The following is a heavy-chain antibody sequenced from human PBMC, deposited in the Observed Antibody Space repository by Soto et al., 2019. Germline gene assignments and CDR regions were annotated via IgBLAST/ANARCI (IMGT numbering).Heavy chain of an antibody. V-gene: IGHV1-8*02. CDR3: ARGGAGYHLFDP. CDR2: MNPNSGDT. D-gene: IGHD5-12*01. Sequence: VQLVQSGAEVKKPGASVKVSCKASGYTFTSYDINWVRQATGQGLEWMGWMNPNSGDTGYAQKFQGRVTMTSNNAVSTAYMALRSLRSEDTAVYYCARGGAGYHLFDPLGQGTLVTVSS. J-gene: IGHJ5*02. CDR1: GYTFTSYD.